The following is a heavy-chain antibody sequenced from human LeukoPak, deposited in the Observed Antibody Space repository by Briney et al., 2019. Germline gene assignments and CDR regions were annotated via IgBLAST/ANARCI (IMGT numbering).Heavy chain of an antibody. Sequence: PSETLSLTCAVCGGSFSGYYWSWIRQPPGKGLEWIGEINHSGSTNYNPSLKSRVTISVDTSKNQFSLKLSSVTAADTAVYYCARGRVTYYDFWSGYSRTHYFDYWGQGTLVTVSS. CDR3: ARGRVTYYDFWSGYSRTHYFDY. CDR2: INHSGST. D-gene: IGHD3-3*01. J-gene: IGHJ4*02. CDR1: GGSFSGYY. V-gene: IGHV4-34*01.